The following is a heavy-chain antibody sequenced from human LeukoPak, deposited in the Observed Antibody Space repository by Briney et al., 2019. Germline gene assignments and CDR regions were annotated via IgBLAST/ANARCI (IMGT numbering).Heavy chain of an antibody. J-gene: IGHJ4*02. CDR3: ARDSPPDY. V-gene: IGHV3-7*01. Sequence: GGSLRLSCAASGFTFSSYWMSWVRQAPGKGLEWVANIKQDESEWSEKYYVDSVKGRFSISRDNPKNSLYLQMNSLRAEDTAVYYCARDSPPDYWGQGTLVTVSS. CDR1: GFTFSSYW. CDR2: IKQDESEWSEK.